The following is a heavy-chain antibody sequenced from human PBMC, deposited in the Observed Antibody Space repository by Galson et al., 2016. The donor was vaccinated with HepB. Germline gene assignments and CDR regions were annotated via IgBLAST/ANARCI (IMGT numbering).Heavy chain of an antibody. CDR2: FNPSRGST. D-gene: IGHD6-19*01. CDR1: GYLFSTYF. Sequence: SVKVSCKASGYLFSTYFIHWVRQAPGQGLEWMGLFNPSRGSTTYAQKLQGRVTMSGDTSTGTFYMELGSLTSEDTAMYYCARRSAGGSEAFLDYWGQGTLVTVSS. J-gene: IGHJ4*02. V-gene: IGHV1-46*04. CDR3: ARRSAGGSEAFLDY.